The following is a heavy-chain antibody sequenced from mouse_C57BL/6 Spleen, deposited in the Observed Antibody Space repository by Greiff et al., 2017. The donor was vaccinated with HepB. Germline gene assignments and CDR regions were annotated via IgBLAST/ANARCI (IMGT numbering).Heavy chain of an antibody. Sequence: EVQRVESGGGLVQPKGSLKLSCAASGFTFNTYAMHWVRQAPGKGLEWVARIRSKSSNYATYYADSVKDRFTISRDDSQSMLYLQMNNLKTEDTAMYYCVRDQDYYGSRTFDYWGQGTTLTVSS. CDR1: GFTFNTYA. CDR2: IRSKSSNYAT. D-gene: IGHD1-1*01. V-gene: IGHV10-3*01. J-gene: IGHJ2*01. CDR3: VRDQDYYGSRTFDY.